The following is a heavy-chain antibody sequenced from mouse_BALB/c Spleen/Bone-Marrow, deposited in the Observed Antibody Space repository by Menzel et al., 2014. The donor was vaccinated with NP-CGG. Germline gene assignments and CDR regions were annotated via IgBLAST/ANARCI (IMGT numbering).Heavy chain of an antibody. CDR1: GYTFTDYY. CDR3: AREPYYGYYFDY. V-gene: IGHV1-84*02. CDR2: IYPGSGNT. Sequence: LVESGPELVKPGASVKISCKASGYTFTDYYINWVKRKPGQGLEWIGWIYPGSGNTKYNEKFKGKATLTVDTSSSTAYMQLSSLTSEDTAVYFCAREPYYGYYFDYWGQGTTLTVSS. D-gene: IGHD1-1*01. J-gene: IGHJ2*01.